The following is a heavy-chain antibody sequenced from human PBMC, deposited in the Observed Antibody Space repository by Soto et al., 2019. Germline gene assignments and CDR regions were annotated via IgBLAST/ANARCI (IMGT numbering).Heavy chain of an antibody. Sequence: ASVKVSCKASGYTFTGHFMHWVRQAPGQGLEWMGWINPKNGVTNYAQKFQGRVTVTRDTSVSTAYMELSRLTSDDTGLYYCACNYFGSGGSLDFWGQGTLVTVSS. CDR2: INPKNGVT. CDR1: GYTFTGHF. D-gene: IGHD3-10*01. J-gene: IGHJ4*02. V-gene: IGHV1-2*02. CDR3: ACNYFGSGGSLDF.